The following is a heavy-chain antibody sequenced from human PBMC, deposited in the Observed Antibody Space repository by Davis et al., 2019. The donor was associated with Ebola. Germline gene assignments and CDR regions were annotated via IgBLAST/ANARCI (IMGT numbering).Heavy chain of an antibody. J-gene: IGHJ3*02. V-gene: IGHV3-9*01. D-gene: IGHD3-22*01. CDR1: GFTFGDSA. Sequence: SLKISCAGSGFTFGDSAMHWVRQAPGKGLEWVSGISWNSESIVYADSVKGRFTISRDNSKNTLYLQMNSLRAEDTAVYYCARTYYFDSSGYRNAFDMWGQGTMVTVSS. CDR2: ISWNSESI. CDR3: ARTYYFDSSGYRNAFDM.